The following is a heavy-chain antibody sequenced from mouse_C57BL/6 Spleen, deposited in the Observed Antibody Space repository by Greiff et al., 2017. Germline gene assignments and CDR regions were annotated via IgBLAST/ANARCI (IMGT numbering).Heavy chain of an antibody. J-gene: IGHJ4*01. V-gene: IGHV5-17*01. D-gene: IGHD1-1*01. CDR3: AKNYGSSYAMDY. CDR1: GFTFSDYG. Sequence: EVKLVESGGGLVKPGGSLKLSCAASGFTFSDYGMHWVRQAPEKGLEWVAYISSGSSTIYYADTVKGRFTISRDNAKNTLFLQMTSLRSEDTAMYYCAKNYGSSYAMDYWGQGTSVTVSS. CDR2: ISSGSSTI.